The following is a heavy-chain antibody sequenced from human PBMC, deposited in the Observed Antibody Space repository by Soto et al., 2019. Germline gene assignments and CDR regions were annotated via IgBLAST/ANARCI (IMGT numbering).Heavy chain of an antibody. CDR2: IYYSGST. CDR3: ARRKGSSWYACFQH. J-gene: IGHJ1*01. V-gene: IGHV4-39*01. CDR1: GGSISSSSYY. D-gene: IGHD6-13*01. Sequence: SETLSLTCTVSGGSISSSSYYWGWIRQPPGKGLEWIGSIYYSGSTYYNPSLKSRVTISVDTSKNQFSLKLSSVTAADTAVYYCARRKGSSWYACFQHWGQGTLVTVSS.